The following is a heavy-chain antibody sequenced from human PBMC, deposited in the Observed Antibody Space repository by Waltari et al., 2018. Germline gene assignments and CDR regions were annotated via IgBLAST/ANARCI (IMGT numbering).Heavy chain of an antibody. V-gene: IGHV3-33*01. CDR2: IWHDGSNE. D-gene: IGHD2-15*01. CDR1: GFTFSRFG. J-gene: IGHJ4*02. Sequence: QVQLVESGGGVVQPGGSLRPSCAASGFTFSRFGMHWVRQAPGKGLEWVAVIWHDGSNEYYVDSVKGRFTISRDNSKNTLYLQMNSLRAEDSAVYYCASQSTTLFDYWGQGTLVTVSS. CDR3: ASQSTTLFDY.